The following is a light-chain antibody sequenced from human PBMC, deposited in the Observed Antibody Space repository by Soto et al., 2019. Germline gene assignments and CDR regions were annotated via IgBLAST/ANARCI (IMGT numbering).Light chain of an antibody. CDR3: SSYTYSSTLYV. CDR2: DVN. J-gene: IGLJ1*01. V-gene: IGLV2-14*01. Sequence: QSVLTQPASVSGSPGQSITISCTGTSSDVGGYSYVSWYQQHPGKAPKLMIYDVNHRPSGVSNRFSGSKSGNTASLTISGLQAEDEADYYCSSYTYSSTLYVFGTGTKLTVL. CDR1: SSDVGGYSY.